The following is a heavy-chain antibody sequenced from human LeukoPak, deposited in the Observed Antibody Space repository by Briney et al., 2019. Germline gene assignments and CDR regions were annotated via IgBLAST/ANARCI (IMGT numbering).Heavy chain of an antibody. D-gene: IGHD3-3*01. CDR3: ARAWYYDFWSDHDY. J-gene: IGHJ4*02. CDR1: GFTFSRYW. Sequence: PGGSLRLSCAASGFTFSRYWMSWVRQAPGKGLEWVANIKQDGSEKYYVDSVKGRFTISRDNAKNSLYLQMNSLRAEDTAVYYCARAWYYDFWSDHDYWGQGTLVTVSS. CDR2: IKQDGSEK. V-gene: IGHV3-7*01.